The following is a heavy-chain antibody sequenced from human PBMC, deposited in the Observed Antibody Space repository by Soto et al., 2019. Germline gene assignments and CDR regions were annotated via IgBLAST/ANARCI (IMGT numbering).Heavy chain of an antibody. CDR2: IYWDDDK. CDR1: GFSLSTSGVG. J-gene: IGHJ6*02. CDR3: ARYDITYYYYGMDV. D-gene: IGHD3-9*01. Sequence: QITLKESGPTLVKPTQTLTLTCTFSGFSLSTSGVGVGWIRQPPGKALEWLALIYWDDDKRYSPSLKSRLTITKDPSKNQVVLTMTNMDPVDTATYYCARYDITYYYYGMDVWGQGTTVTVSS. V-gene: IGHV2-5*02.